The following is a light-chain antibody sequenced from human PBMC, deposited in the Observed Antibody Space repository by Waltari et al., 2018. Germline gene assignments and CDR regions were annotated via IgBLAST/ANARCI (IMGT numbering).Light chain of an antibody. CDR1: SSDVGGYNF. CDR2: DVS. V-gene: IGLV2-14*03. Sequence: QSALTQPASVSGSPGQSFTISCPGTSSDVGGYNFVSWYQQYPGKAPKLVIYDVSARPSGASDRFSGSKSGNTASLVISGLQPEDEADYYCSSYTATRHYVFGTGTKVTVL. J-gene: IGLJ1*01. CDR3: SSYTATRHYV.